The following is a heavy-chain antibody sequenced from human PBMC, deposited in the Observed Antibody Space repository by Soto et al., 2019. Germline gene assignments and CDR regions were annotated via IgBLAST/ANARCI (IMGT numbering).Heavy chain of an antibody. CDR1: GFTFSTYS. V-gene: IGHV3-48*02. Sequence: EVQLVESGGGLVQPGGSVRLSCAASGFTFSTYSMNWVRQAPGKGLEWVSFISSSGGTIYYADSVKGRFTISRDNAKNSLYVQMNSLSDEDTAVYYCARLAVRYCSGGSCSQLDYWGQGTLVTVSS. CDR3: ARLAVRYCSGGSCSQLDY. D-gene: IGHD2-15*01. CDR2: ISSSGGTI. J-gene: IGHJ4*02.